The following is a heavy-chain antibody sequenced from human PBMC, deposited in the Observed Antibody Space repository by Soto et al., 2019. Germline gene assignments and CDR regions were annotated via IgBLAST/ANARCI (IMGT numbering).Heavy chain of an antibody. V-gene: IGHV1-18*01. D-gene: IGHD3-10*01. CDR1: GYTFTSYG. CDR3: AREILNDELLYWFDP. CDR2: ISAYNGNT. J-gene: IGHJ5*02. Sequence: QVQLVQSGAEVKKPGASVRVSCKASGYTFTSYGISWVRQAPGQGLEWMGWISAYNGNTNYAQKLQGRVTMTTDTSTSTAYMELRSLRSDDTAVYYCAREILNDELLYWFDPWGQGTLVTVSS.